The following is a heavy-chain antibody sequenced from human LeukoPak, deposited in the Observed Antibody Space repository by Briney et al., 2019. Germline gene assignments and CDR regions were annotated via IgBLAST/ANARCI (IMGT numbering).Heavy chain of an antibody. J-gene: IGHJ4*02. V-gene: IGHV1-8*01. CDR3: ARESDYYDSSGYYYDY. D-gene: IGHD3-22*01. Sequence: ASVKVSCKASGYTFTSYDINWVRQATGQGLEWMGWMNPNSGNTGYAQKLQGRVTMTTDTSTSTAYMELRSLRSDDTAVYYCARESDYYDSSGYYYDYWGQGTLVTVSS. CDR1: GYTFTSYD. CDR2: MNPNSGNT.